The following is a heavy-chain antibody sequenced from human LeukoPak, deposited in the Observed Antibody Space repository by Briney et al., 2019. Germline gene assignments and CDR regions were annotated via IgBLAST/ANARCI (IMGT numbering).Heavy chain of an antibody. CDR2: ISAYNGHT. V-gene: IGHV1-18*04. J-gene: IGHJ6*04. CDR3: SRDIVVVPAANYYYYGMDV. Sequence: ASVKVSCKASGYTFTSYGISWVRQAPGQGLEWMGWISAYNGHTNYAQKLQGRVTMTTDTSTSTAYMELRSLRSDDTAAYYCSRDIVVVPAANYYYYGMDVWGKGTTVTVSS. CDR1: GYTFTSYG. D-gene: IGHD2-2*01.